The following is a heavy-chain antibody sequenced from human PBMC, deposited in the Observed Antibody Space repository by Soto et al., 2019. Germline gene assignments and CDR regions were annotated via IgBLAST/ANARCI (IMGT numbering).Heavy chain of an antibody. J-gene: IGHJ3*01. D-gene: IGHD2-21*02. CDR1: GFTFSSYT. Sequence: PGGSLRLSCAASGFTFSSYTMNWVRQAPGKGLEWVSSISSSSSYIYYADSVKGRFTISRDNAKNTLYLQMNSLRAEDTAVYYCARGDRGAFDLWGQGTMVTVSS. V-gene: IGHV3-21*01. CDR2: ISSSSSYI. CDR3: ARGDRGAFDL.